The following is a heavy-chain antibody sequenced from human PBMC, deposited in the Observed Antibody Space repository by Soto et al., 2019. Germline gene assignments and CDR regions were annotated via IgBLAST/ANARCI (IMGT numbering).Heavy chain of an antibody. J-gene: IGHJ4*02. CDR3: ARAGYDRDGGGSYYFDY. D-gene: IGHD3-10*02. CDR1: GGSIGSGSYY. Sequence: QVQLQESGPGLVKPSQTLSLTCTVSGGSIGSGSYYWSWIRQHPGKGLEWIGYINYSGSTFYIPSLKGRLTTSIDTSTNQSSLKLSSVTAADTAVYYCARAGYDRDGGGSYYFDYWGQGTLVTVSS. V-gene: IGHV4-31*03. CDR2: INYSGST.